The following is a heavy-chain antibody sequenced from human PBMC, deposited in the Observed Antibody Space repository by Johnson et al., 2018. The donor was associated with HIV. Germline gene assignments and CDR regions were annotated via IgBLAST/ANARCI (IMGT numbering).Heavy chain of an antibody. V-gene: IGHV3-9*01. J-gene: IGHJ3*02. CDR3: VRRSRYHEFWSDDDAFDI. Sequence: VQLVESGGGLVQPGRSLRLSCAASGFIFNDYAMHWVRQVPGKGLEWVSGINWNSVTTYYADSVRGRFTISRDNAKNSLYLQMNSLRVDDTGLYYCVRRSRYHEFWSDDDAFDIWGQGTMVTVSS. CDR2: INWNSVTT. CDR1: GFIFNDYA. D-gene: IGHD3-3*01.